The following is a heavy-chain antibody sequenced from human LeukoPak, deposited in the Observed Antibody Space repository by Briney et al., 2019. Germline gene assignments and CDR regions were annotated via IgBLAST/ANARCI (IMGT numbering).Heavy chain of an antibody. CDR2: INHSGST. Sequence: SETLSLTCAVYGGSFSGYYWSWIRQPPGKGLEWIGEINHSGSTNYNPSLKSRVTISVDTSKNQFSLKLSSVTAADTAVYYCARGCPPWSGNIDYWGQGTLVTVSS. CDR1: GGSFSGYY. V-gene: IGHV4-34*01. D-gene: IGHD3-3*01. CDR3: ARGCPPWSGNIDY. J-gene: IGHJ4*02.